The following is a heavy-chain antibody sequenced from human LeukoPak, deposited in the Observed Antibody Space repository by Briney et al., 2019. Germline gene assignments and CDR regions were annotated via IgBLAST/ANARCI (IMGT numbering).Heavy chain of an antibody. Sequence: GGSLRLSCAASGFTFSSYWMHWVRQAPGKGLVWVSRINSDGSITTYADSVRGRFTISRDNPKNTLYLQMNSLRAEDTAVYYCAKDDYYDSSGPVDYWGQGTLVTVSS. J-gene: IGHJ4*02. D-gene: IGHD3-22*01. CDR2: INSDGSIT. CDR3: AKDDYYDSSGPVDY. CDR1: GFTFSSYW. V-gene: IGHV3-74*01.